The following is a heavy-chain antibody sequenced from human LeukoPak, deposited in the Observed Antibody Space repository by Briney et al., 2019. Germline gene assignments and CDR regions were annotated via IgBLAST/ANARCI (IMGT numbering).Heavy chain of an antibody. J-gene: IGHJ5*02. Sequence: SETLSLTCAVYGGSFSGYYWSWIRQPPGKGLEWIGEINHSGSTNYNPSLKSRVTISVDTSKNLFSLKLSSVTAADTAVYYCARQKIVVVVAATRYNWFDPWGQGTLVTVSS. CDR2: INHSGST. CDR1: GGSFSGYY. D-gene: IGHD2-15*01. V-gene: IGHV4-34*01. CDR3: ARQKIVVVVAATRYNWFDP.